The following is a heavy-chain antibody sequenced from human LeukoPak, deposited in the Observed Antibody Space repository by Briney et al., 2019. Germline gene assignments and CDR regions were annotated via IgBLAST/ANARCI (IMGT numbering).Heavy chain of an antibody. CDR1: GGSISSYY. D-gene: IGHD3-9*01. V-gene: IGHV4-59*01. CDR2: IYYSGST. J-gene: IGHJ4*02. Sequence: SETLSLTCTASGGSISSYYWNWIRQPPGKGLEWIGNIYYSGSTNYNPSLKSRVTISVDTSKNQFSLKLSSVTAADTAVYYCARGVVGLRYFDWQLPDYWGQGTLVTVSS. CDR3: ARGVVGLRYFDWQLPDY.